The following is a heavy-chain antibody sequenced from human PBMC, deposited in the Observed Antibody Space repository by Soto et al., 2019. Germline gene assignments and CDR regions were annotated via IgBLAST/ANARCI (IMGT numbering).Heavy chain of an antibody. CDR2: IWYDGSNK. Sequence: GGSLRLSCAASGFTFSSYGMHWVRQAPGKGPEWVAVIWYDGSNKYYADSVKGRFTISRDNSKNTLYLQMNSLRAEDTAVYYCARDPTRERLHLGELSLTSAFDIWGQGTMVTVSS. CDR1: GFTFSSYG. J-gene: IGHJ3*02. V-gene: IGHV3-33*01. CDR3: ARDPTRERLHLGELSLTSAFDI. D-gene: IGHD3-16*02.